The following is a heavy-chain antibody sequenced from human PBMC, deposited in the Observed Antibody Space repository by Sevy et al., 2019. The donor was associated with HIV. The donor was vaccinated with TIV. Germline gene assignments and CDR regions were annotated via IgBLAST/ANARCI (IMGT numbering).Heavy chain of an antibody. CDR3: ARAHQYYYDSSGLENWFDP. CDR1: GGSISSYY. J-gene: IGHJ5*02. D-gene: IGHD3-22*01. V-gene: IGHV4-59*01. CDR2: IYYSGST. Sequence: SETLSLTCTVSGGSISSYYWSWIRQPPGKGLEWIGYIYYSGSTNYNPSLKSRVTISVDTSKNQFSLKLSSVTAADTAVYYCARAHQYYYDSSGLENWFDPWGQGTLVTVSS.